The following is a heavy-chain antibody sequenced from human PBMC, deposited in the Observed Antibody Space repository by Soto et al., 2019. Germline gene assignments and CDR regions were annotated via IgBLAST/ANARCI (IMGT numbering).Heavy chain of an antibody. CDR2: INSDGSST. J-gene: IGHJ6*02. Sequence: GGSLRLSCAASGFTLSSYWMHWVRQAPGKGLVWVSRINSDGSSTSYADSVKGRFTISRDNAKNTLYLQMNSLRAEDTAVYYCARDSRTRYGMDVWGQGTTVTVSS. V-gene: IGHV3-74*01. CDR3: ARDSRTRYGMDV. CDR1: GFTLSSYW.